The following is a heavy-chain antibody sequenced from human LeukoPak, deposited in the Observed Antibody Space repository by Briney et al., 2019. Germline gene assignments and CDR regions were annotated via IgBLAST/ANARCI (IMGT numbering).Heavy chain of an antibody. CDR2: INPSGGST. V-gene: IGHV1-46*01. Sequence: GASVKVSCKASGYTFTSYYMHWVRQAPGQGLEWMGIINPSGGSTSYAQKFQGRVTITRDTSTSTVYMELSSLRSEDTAVYYCARDPITMIVVVPDAFDIWGQGTMVTVSS. J-gene: IGHJ3*02. CDR3: ARDPITMIVVVPDAFDI. D-gene: IGHD3-22*01. CDR1: GYTFTSYY.